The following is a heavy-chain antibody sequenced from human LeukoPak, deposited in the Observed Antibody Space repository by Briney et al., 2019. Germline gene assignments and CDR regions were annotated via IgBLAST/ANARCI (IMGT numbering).Heavy chain of an antibody. J-gene: IGHJ4*02. D-gene: IGHD4/OR15-4a*01. CDR1: GFTFSIYT. Sequence: GGSLRLSCVASGFTFSIYTMSWVRQAPGKGLEWVSSITSSSSSIYSADSVKGRLTISRDNAKNSLYLEMDSLRDEDTAVYYCARDLAWGAYWGQGTLVTVSS. CDR3: ARDLAWGAY. V-gene: IGHV3-21*01. CDR2: ITSSSSSI.